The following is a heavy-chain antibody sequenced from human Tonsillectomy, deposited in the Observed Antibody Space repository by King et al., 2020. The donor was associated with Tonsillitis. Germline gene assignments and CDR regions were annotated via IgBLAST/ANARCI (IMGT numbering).Heavy chain of an antibody. V-gene: IGHV4-34*01. CDR3: ARDRSWGYSYGYFDY. Sequence: VQLQQWGAGLLKPSETLSLTCAVYGGSFSSYYWSWIRQPPGKGLEWIGEINHSVSTNYNPSLKNRDTISVDTSKTQFSLKLSSVTAADTAVYYCARDRSWGYSYGYFDYWGQGTLVTVSS. J-gene: IGHJ4*02. CDR2: INHSVST. D-gene: IGHD5-18*01. CDR1: GGSFSSYY.